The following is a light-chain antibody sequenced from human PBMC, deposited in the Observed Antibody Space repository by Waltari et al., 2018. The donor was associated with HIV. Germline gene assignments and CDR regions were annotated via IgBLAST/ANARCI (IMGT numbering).Light chain of an antibody. V-gene: IGLV1-40*01. J-gene: IGLJ3*02. CDR2: GDN. CDR1: SSNIGAGSD. Sequence: QSVLTQPPSASGTPGQRVTISCSGSSSNIGAGSDVHWYQQLPGTAPKLLIYGDNNRPSGVPDRFSGSKSGTSASLTITWLQAEDEADYYCQSYDTSLSGSKVFGGGTKLTVL. CDR3: QSYDTSLSGSKV.